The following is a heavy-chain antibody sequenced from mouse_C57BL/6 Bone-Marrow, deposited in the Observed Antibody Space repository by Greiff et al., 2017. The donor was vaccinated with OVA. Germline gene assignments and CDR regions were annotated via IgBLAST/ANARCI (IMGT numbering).Heavy chain of an antibody. D-gene: IGHD2-3*01. V-gene: IGHV5-12*01. CDR1: GFTFSDYY. CDR2: ISNGGGST. J-gene: IGHJ3*01. Sequence: VMLVESGGGLVQPGGSLKLSCAASGFTFSDYYMYWVRQTPEKRLEWVAYISNGGGSTYYPDTVKGRFTISRDNAKNTLYLQMSRLKSEDTAMYYCARGGYYAPFAYWGQGTLVTVSA. CDR3: ARGGYYAPFAY.